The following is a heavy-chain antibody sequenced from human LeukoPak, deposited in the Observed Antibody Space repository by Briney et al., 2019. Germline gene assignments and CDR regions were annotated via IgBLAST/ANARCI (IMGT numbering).Heavy chain of an antibody. J-gene: IGHJ5*02. V-gene: IGHV5-51*01. Sequence: GESLKISCKGYGYSFTNYWIGWVRQTPGKALEWMGIIYPGDSDTRYSPSFQGQVTISADKSISTTYLQWSSLKASGTAMYYCARQVLYSSSWSLDPWGQGTLVTVSS. CDR3: ARQVLYSSSWSLDP. CDR1: GYSFTNYW. CDR2: IYPGDSDT. D-gene: IGHD6-13*01.